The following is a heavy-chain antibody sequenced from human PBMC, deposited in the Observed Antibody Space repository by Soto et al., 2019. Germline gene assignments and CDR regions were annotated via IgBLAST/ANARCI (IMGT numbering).Heavy chain of an antibody. J-gene: IGHJ6*02. CDR2: ISSSGSTI. CDR1: GFTFSSYE. V-gene: IGHV3-48*03. Sequence: PGGSLRLSCVASGFTFSSYEMNWVRQAPGKGLEWVSYISSSGSTIYYADSVKGRFTISRDNAKNSLYLQMNSLRAEDTAVYYCASILTGYYYGMDVWGQGTTVTVSS. CDR3: ASILTGYYYGMDV.